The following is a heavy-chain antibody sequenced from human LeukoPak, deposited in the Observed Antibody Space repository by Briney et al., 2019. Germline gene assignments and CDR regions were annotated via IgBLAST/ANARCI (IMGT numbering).Heavy chain of an antibody. CDR3: AKDPDMVRGVINTTPYNWFDP. J-gene: IGHJ5*02. CDR1: GFTFSSYE. Sequence: GGSLRLSCAASGFTFSSYEMNWVRQAPGKGLEWVSYISSTGSAIYYADSVKGRFTISRDNAKNSLYLQMNSLRAEDTAVYYCAKDPDMVRGVINTTPYNWFDPWGQGTLVTVSS. D-gene: IGHD3-10*01. V-gene: IGHV3-48*03. CDR2: ISSTGSAI.